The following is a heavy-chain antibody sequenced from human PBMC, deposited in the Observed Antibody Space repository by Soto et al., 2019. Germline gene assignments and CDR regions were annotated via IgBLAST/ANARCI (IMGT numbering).Heavy chain of an antibody. CDR1: GFTFEDYA. CDR3: TRDQDYSNYDWFDP. J-gene: IGHJ5*02. CDR2: IRSKTYGGTT. D-gene: IGHD4-4*01. Sequence: GGSLRLSCTTSGFTFEDYAMSWFRQAPGKGLEWVGFIRSKTYGGTTEYAASVKGRFTISRDDSKSIAYLQMNSLKTEDTAVYYCTRDQDYSNYDWFDPWGQGTLVTVSS. V-gene: IGHV3-49*03.